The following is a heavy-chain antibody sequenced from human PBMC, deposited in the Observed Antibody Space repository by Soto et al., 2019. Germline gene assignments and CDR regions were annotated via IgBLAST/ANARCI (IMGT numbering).Heavy chain of an antibody. D-gene: IGHD4-17*01. J-gene: IGHJ6*03. V-gene: IGHV4-59*08. CDR2: IYYSGST. CDR1: GGSISSYY. Sequence: PSETLSLTCTVSGGSISSYYLSWIRQPPGKGLEWIGYIYYSGSTNYNPSLKSRVTISVDTSKNQFSLKLSSVTAADTAVYYCARHLGDYGDYYYYMDVWGKGTTVTVSS. CDR3: ARHLGDYGDYYYYMDV.